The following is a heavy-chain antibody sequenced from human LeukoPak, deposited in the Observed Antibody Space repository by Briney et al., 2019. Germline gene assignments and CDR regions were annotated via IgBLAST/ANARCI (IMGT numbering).Heavy chain of an antibody. Sequence: PSETLSLTCTASGVSFSSSSYHSGWISQPPGKGLEWIGSFYYSVSTYYNPSLKSRVTICVDTSKNQFSLKLSSVTAADTAVYYWARHPPWELLGPVFDYWGQGTLVTVSS. CDR1: GVSFSSSSYH. CDR3: ARHPPWELLGPVFDY. D-gene: IGHD1-26*01. V-gene: IGHV4-39*01. CDR2: FYYSVST. J-gene: IGHJ4*02.